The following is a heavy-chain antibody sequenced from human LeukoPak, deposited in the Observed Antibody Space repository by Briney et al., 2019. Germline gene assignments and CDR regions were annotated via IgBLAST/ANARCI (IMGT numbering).Heavy chain of an antibody. D-gene: IGHD3-22*01. CDR2: ISASGGVT. Sequence: GGSLRLSCAASGLTFSRYAMGWVRQTPGQGLEWVSIISASGGVTQDAASVKGRFTISRDNSKNTLYLQMNSLRADDTAVYFCAKGCTSSSCDEGRWFGPWGQGTMVTVSS. J-gene: IGHJ5*02. CDR1: GLTFSRYA. CDR3: AKGCTSSSCDEGRWFGP. V-gene: IGHV3-23*01.